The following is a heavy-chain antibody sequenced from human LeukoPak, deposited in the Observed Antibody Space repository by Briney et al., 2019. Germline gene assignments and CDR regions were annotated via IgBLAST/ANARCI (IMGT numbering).Heavy chain of an antibody. CDR3: AKAYQLLWFGIYY. Sequence: PGGSLRLSCAASGFTFSTYTMSWVRQAPGKGLEWVSAIVGSGGSTYYADSVEGRFTISRDNSKDTLYLQMSGLRAEDTAVYYCAKAYQLLWFGIYYWGQGTLVTVSS. V-gene: IGHV3-23*01. CDR2: IVGSGGST. CDR1: GFTFSTYT. J-gene: IGHJ4*02. D-gene: IGHD3-10*01.